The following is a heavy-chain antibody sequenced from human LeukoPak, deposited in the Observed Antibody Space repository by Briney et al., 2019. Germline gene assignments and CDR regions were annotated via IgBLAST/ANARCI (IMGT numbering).Heavy chain of an antibody. CDR2: ISGSGGST. J-gene: IGHJ3*02. D-gene: IGHD4-23*01. V-gene: IGHV3-23*01. CDR3: AKDGTTVVRGLFDK. Sequence: GGSLRLSCAASGFTFSSYAMSWVRQAPGKGLEWVSLISGSGGSTYYADSVKGRFTISRDNSKNTLYLLINSLRAEDTAVYYCAKDGTTVVRGLFDKWGPGTMVTVSS. CDR1: GFTFSSYA.